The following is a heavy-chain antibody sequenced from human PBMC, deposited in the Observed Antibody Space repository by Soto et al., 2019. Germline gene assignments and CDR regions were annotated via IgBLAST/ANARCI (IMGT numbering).Heavy chain of an antibody. J-gene: IGHJ6*03. D-gene: IGHD6-13*01. V-gene: IGHV3-66*01. CDR3: ARDLGGIAAADNLYYYYYMDV. CDR1: GFTVSSNY. CDR2: IYSGGST. Sequence: GGSLRLSCAASGFTVSSNYMSWVRQAPGKGLEWVSVIYSGGSTYYADSVKGRLTISRDNSKNTLYLQMNSLRAEDTAVYYCARDLGGIAAADNLYYYYYMDVWGKGTTVTVSS.